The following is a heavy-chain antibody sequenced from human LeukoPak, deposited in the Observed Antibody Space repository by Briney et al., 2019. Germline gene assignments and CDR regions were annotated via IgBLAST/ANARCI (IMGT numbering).Heavy chain of an antibody. V-gene: IGHV4-34*01. J-gene: IGHJ6*03. CDR3: ARGSHTGHIVVVVAASYMDV. D-gene: IGHD2-15*01. CDR2: INDSGST. CDR1: GGSFSGYY. Sequence: TSETLSLTCAVYGGSFSGYYWSWVRQPPGKGLEWIGEINDSGSTNYNPYLKSRVTISVDTSKNQFSLKLSSVTAADTAVYYCARGSHTGHIVVVVAASYMDVWGKGTTVTVSS.